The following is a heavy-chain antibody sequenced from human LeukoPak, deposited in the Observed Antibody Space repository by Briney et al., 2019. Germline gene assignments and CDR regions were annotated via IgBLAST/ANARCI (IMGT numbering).Heavy chain of an antibody. CDR1: GYTFTGYY. CDR3: ARAPWRYDFWSGATFRPFFDH. CDR2: INPNSGGT. Sequence: GASVKVSCKASGYTFTGYYMHWVRQAPGQGLEWMGWINPNSGGTNYAQKFQGRVTMTRDTSISTAYMELSRLRSDDTAVYYCARAPWRYDFWSGATFRPFFDHWGQGTLSPSPQ. V-gene: IGHV1-2*02. J-gene: IGHJ4*02. D-gene: IGHD3-3*01.